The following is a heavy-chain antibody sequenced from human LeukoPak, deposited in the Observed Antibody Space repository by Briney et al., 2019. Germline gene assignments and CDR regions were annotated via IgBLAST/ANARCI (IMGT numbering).Heavy chain of an antibody. CDR1: GFRITGNG. J-gene: IGHJ4*02. D-gene: IGHD3-22*01. V-gene: IGHV3-33*06. CDR3: AKEHAFVIAD. Sequence: GGSLRLSCVASGFRITGNGLHWVRQAPGKGLEWVAVTWYDGSEKFYADSVKGRFTVSRDNYKNTLFLQMNSLRAEDTSVYYCAKEHAFVIADWGQGTLVTVSS. CDR2: TWYDGSEK.